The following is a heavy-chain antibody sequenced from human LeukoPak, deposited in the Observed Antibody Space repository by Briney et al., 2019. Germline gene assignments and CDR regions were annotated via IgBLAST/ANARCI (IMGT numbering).Heavy chain of an antibody. CDR2: INPRTGAT. V-gene: IGHV1-2*02. Sequence: ASVKVSCKTSGYTFSDHYIYWVRQTPKQGLEWMGFINPRTGATYYAENFQGRVTLTRDTSISTAYLELRSDDTAVYYCARVATKFHMLYPDFWGQGSLVTVSS. CDR3: ARVATKFHMLYPDF. J-gene: IGHJ4*02. D-gene: IGHD3-10*02. CDR1: GYTFSDHY.